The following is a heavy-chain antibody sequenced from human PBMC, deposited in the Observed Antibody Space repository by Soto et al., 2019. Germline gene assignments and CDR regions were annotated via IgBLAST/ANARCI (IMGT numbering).Heavy chain of an antibody. D-gene: IGHD6-19*01. J-gene: IGHJ4*02. V-gene: IGHV2-5*02. CDR3: AHRRESGWYFDY. CDR1: GFSLNTNGVG. Sequence: QITLKESGPTLVKPTQTLTLTCTFSGFSLNTNGVGVGWLRQPPGEALEWLALIYWDDNKRYSPSLKSRLTVTKDTSKNQVVLTMTNMDPVDTATYYCAHRRESGWYFDYWGQGTLVTVSS. CDR2: IYWDDNK.